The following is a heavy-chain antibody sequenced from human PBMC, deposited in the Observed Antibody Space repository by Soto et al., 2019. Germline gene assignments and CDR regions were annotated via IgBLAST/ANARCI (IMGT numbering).Heavy chain of an antibody. CDR1: GFTFSSFG. D-gene: IGHD5-12*01. J-gene: IGHJ4*02. CDR2: ISYDGSNK. V-gene: IGHV3-30*18. Sequence: GGSLRLSCVASGFTFSSFGMHWVRQAPGKGLEWLAVISYDGSNKYYAESLKGRFTISRDNSKRTLYLQMNSLRLEDTAVYYCAKEPWEILAGYYFDYWGQGTVVTVSS. CDR3: AKEPWEILAGYYFDY.